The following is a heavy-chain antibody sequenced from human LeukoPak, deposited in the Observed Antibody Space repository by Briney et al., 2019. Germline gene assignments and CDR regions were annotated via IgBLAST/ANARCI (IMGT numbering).Heavy chain of an antibody. CDR2: INHSGST. Sequence: SETLSLTCAVYGGSFSGYYWSWIRQPPGKGLEWIGEINHSGSTNYNPSLKSRVTISVGTSKNQFSLKLSSVTAADTAVYYCARQREGRVVVRLYYFDYWGQGTLVTVSS. J-gene: IGHJ4*02. V-gene: IGHV4-34*01. CDR3: ARQREGRVVVRLYYFDY. D-gene: IGHD3-22*01. CDR1: GGSFSGYY.